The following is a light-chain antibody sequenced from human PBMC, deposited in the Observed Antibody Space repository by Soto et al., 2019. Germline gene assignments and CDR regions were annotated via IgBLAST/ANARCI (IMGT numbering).Light chain of an antibody. V-gene: IGKV1-39*01. CDR2: AAS. J-gene: IGKJ1*01. CDR1: QSISSY. CDR3: QQTFSTPWT. Sequence: DIQMTQSPSSLSASVGDRVTITFRASQSISSYLNWYQQKPGKAPKLLIYAASSLQSGVPSRFSGSGSGTHFTLIISSLQPEDSATYYCQQTFSTPWTFGQGTKV.